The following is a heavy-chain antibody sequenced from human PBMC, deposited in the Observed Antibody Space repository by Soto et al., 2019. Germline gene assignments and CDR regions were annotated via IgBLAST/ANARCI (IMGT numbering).Heavy chain of an antibody. D-gene: IGHD2-2*01. CDR3: ATIGKLVVPAASRPSYYYYYYMDV. CDR1: GYTLTELS. V-gene: IGHV1-24*01. Sequence: GASVKVSCKVSGYTLTELSIHWVRQAPGKGLEWMGGFDVEDVETIYAQRFQGRVSMTEDTSIDTAYMELSSLRSDDTAVYYCATIGKLVVPAASRPSYYYYYYMDVCGKGTTVTVSS. J-gene: IGHJ6*03. CDR2: FDVEDVET.